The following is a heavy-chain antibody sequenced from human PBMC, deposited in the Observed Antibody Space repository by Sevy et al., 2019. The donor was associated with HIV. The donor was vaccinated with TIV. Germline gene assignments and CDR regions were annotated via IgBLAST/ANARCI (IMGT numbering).Heavy chain of an antibody. J-gene: IGHJ4*02. V-gene: IGHV1-24*01. CDR3: ATTREYYSDNSGYFDY. CDR2: FDPEDGET. Sequence: ASVKVSCTVSGKTLSELSMHWVRQAPGKGLEWMGSFDPEDGETIYAQNFQGRVTMTEDTFTDTAYMELSSLRSEDTAVYYCATTREYYSDNSGYFDYWGQGILVTVSS. CDR1: GKTLSELS. D-gene: IGHD3-22*01.